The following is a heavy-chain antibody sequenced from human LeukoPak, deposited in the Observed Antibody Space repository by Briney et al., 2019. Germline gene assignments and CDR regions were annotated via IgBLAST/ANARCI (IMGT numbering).Heavy chain of an antibody. CDR2: IRSKAYGGTT. Sequence: GGSLRLSCAASGFSSSSYSMSWVRQAPGKGLEWVGFIRSKAYGGTTEYAASVKGRFTISRDNSKSIAYLQMNSLKTEDTAVYYCSREGGEGDLDYWGQGTLVTVSS. V-gene: IGHV3-49*04. J-gene: IGHJ4*02. CDR3: SREGGEGDLDY. D-gene: IGHD3-16*01. CDR1: GFSSSSYS.